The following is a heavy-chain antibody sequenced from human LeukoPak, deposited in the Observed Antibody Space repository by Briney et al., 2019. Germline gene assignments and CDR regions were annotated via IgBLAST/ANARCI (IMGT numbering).Heavy chain of an antibody. CDR1: GGTFRSYA. CDR3: ARSSKGSGSYLGY. J-gene: IGHJ4*02. CDR2: MIPIFGTA. Sequence: ASVKVSCKASGGTFRSYAISWVRQAPGQGLEWMGGMIPIFGTANYAQKFQGRVTITTDESTSTAYMELSSLRSEDTAVYYCARSSKGSGSYLGYWGQGTLVTVSS. V-gene: IGHV1-69*05. D-gene: IGHD3-10*01.